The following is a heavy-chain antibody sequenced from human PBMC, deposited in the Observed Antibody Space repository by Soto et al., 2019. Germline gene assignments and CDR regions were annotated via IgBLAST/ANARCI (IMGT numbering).Heavy chain of an antibody. V-gene: IGHV3-30-3*01. CDR3: ARGGRAAAGMHAHYYYGMDV. CDR2: ISYDGSNK. CDR1: GFTFSSYA. Sequence: QVQLVESGGGVVQPGRSLRLSCAASGFTFSSYAMHWVRQAPGKGLEWVAVISYDGSNKYYADSVKGRFTISRYNSKNTLYLQMNSLRAEDTAVYYCARGGRAAAGMHAHYYYGMDVWGQGTTVTVSS. J-gene: IGHJ6*02. D-gene: IGHD6-13*01.